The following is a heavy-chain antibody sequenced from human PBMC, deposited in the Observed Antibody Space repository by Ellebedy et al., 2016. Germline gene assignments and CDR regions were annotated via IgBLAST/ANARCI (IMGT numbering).Heavy chain of an antibody. CDR2: IYYSGST. V-gene: IGHV4-39*07. Sequence: SETLSLXXTVSGGSISSSSYYWGWIRQPPGKGLEWIGSIYYSGSTYYNPSLKSRVTISVDKSKNQFSLKLSSVTAADTAVYYCARGQIVVVPAARYNWFDPWGQGTLVTVSS. CDR3: ARGQIVVVPAARYNWFDP. CDR1: GGSISSSSYY. D-gene: IGHD2-2*01. J-gene: IGHJ5*02.